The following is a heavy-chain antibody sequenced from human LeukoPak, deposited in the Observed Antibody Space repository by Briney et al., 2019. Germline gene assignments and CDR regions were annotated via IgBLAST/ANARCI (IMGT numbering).Heavy chain of an antibody. CDR2: IYYGGTT. D-gene: IGHD3-3*01. CDR3: ARGPDVLRFLEWLLGGFDP. Sequence: SETLFLTCTVSGGSITSYYWSWIRQPPGKGLEWIGYIYYGGTTNYNPSLRSRVTISIDTSKNHCSLKLSSVTAADTAVYYCARGPDVLRFLEWLLGGFDPWGQGTLVTVSS. V-gene: IGHV4-59*01. J-gene: IGHJ5*02. CDR1: GGSITSYY.